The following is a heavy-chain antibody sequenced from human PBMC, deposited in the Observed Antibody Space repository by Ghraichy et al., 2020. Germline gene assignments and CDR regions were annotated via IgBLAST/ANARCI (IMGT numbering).Heavy chain of an antibody. J-gene: IGHJ5*02. CDR1: GFTFSRYD. CDR3: ARKVESGSYRRDWLDP. D-gene: IGHD1-26*01. V-gene: IGHV3-30*03. CDR2: ILTDGSEE. Sequence: GGSLRLSCAASGFTFSRYDMHWVRQAPGKGLEGVAVILTDGSEEYYADSVKGRFTISRDNSKDTLYLQMTSLRADDTAVYYCARKVESGSYRRDWLDPWGQGSLVTVYS.